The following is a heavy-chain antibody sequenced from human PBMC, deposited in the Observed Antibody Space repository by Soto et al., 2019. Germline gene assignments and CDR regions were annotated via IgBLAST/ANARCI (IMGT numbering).Heavy chain of an antibody. CDR2: ISYDGSNK. CDR3: AKDLYYDSSGYYYPWAFDI. Sequence: PGGSLRLSCAASGFTFSSYGMHWVRQAPGKGLEWVAVISYDGSNKYYADSVKGRFTISRDNSKNTLYLQMNSLRAEDTAVYYCAKDLYYDSSGYYYPWAFDIWGQGTMVTVSS. D-gene: IGHD3-22*01. CDR1: GFTFSSYG. V-gene: IGHV3-30*18. J-gene: IGHJ3*02.